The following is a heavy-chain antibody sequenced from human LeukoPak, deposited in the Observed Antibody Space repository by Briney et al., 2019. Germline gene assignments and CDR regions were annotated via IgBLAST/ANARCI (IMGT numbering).Heavy chain of an antibody. CDR2: IRYDGSNK. CDR3: TRDSPTVGFSYYGMDV. J-gene: IGHJ6*02. CDR1: GFTFSSYG. Sequence: GGSLRLSCAASGFTFSSYGMHWVRQAPGKGLEWVAFIRYDGSNKYYADSVKGRFTISRDNSKNTLYLQMNSLRAEDTAVYYCTRDSPTVGFSYYGMDVWGQGTTVTVSS. V-gene: IGHV3-30*02. D-gene: IGHD4-23*01.